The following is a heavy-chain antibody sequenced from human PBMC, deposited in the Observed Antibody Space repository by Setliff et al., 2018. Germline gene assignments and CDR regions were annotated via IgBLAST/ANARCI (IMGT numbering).Heavy chain of an antibody. D-gene: IGHD3-22*01. J-gene: IGHJ4*02. CDR3: ARQEDDSSGYYSTD. V-gene: IGHV4-61*02. CDR1: GGSISSGSFY. CDR2: IYTSGSA. Sequence: PSETLSLTCTVSGGSISSGSFYWSWIRQPAGKGLEWIGRIYTSGSANYNPSLKSRVTISVDTSKNQFSLKLSSVTVADTAVYYCARQEDDSSGYYSTDWGQGTLVTVSS.